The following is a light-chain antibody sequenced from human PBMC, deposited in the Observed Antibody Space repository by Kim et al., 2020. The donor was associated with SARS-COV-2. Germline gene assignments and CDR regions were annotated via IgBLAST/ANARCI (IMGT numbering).Light chain of an antibody. CDR2: EFT. V-gene: IGLV2-8*01. Sequence: VSLTRRSIDFTGFNYVSWSHHPLGTVPNLIIYEFTKPPSEVPDRFSGSKSGNTASLTVSGLQAEDEADYYCGSYADTNNFHYVFGTGTRFTVL. CDR3: GSYADTNNFHYV. CDR1: SIDFTGFNY. J-gene: IGLJ1*01.